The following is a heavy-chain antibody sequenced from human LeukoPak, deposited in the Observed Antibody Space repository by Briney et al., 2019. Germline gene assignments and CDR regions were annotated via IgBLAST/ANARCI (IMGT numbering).Heavy chain of an antibody. Sequence: GGSLRLSCATSGITFSSSAMHWVRQAPGKGLEWVSLISGDSHSTFYADSVKGRFTISRDNSKNSLYLEMNSLRNDDTALYYCARDTEGYIYGYYYYGMDVWGQGTTVTVSS. D-gene: IGHD5-18*01. CDR3: ARDTEGYIYGYYYYGMDV. V-gene: IGHV3-43*02. CDR2: ISGDSHST. J-gene: IGHJ6*02. CDR1: GITFSSSA.